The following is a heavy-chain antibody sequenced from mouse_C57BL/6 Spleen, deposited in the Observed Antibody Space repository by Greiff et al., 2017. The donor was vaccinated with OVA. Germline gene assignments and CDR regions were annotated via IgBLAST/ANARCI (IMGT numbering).Heavy chain of an antibody. J-gene: IGHJ4*01. CDR1: GYTFTSYD. Sequence: VQLQQSGPELVKPGASVKLSCKASGYTFTSYDINWVKQRPGQGLEWIGWIYPRAGSTKYNEKFKGKATLTVDTSSSTAYMELHSLTSEDSAVYFCARGDYDGVDYWGQGTTLTVSS. D-gene: IGHD2-4*01. CDR2: IYPRAGST. V-gene: IGHV1-85*01. CDR3: ARGDYDGVDY.